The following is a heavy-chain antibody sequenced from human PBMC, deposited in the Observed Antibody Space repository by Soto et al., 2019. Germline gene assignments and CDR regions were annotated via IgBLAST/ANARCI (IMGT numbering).Heavy chain of an antibody. J-gene: IGHJ3*02. V-gene: IGHV3-21*01. CDR1: GFTFSSYS. D-gene: IGHD4-17*01. CDR3: ARVSTVTQGFQNAFDI. Sequence: EVQLVESGGGLVKPGGSLRLSCAASGFTFSSYSMNWVRQAPGEGLEWVSSISSSSSYIYYADSVKGRFTISRDNAKNSLYLQMNSLRAEDTAVYYCARVSTVTQGFQNAFDIWGQGTMVTVSS. CDR2: ISSSSSYI.